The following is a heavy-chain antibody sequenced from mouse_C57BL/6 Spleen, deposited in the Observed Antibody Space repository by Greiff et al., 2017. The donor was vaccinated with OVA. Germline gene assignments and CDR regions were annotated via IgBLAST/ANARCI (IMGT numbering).Heavy chain of an antibody. CDR2: IWSGGST. CDR3: ARRGYDYGAHYYAMDY. Sequence: QVQLKESGPGLVQPSQSLSITCTVSGFSFTSYGVHWVRQPPGKGLEWLGVIWSGGSTDYNAAFISRLSISKDNSKSQVFLKMNSLQADDTAIYYCARRGYDYGAHYYAMDYWGQGTSVTVSS. CDR1: GFSFTSYG. J-gene: IGHJ4*01. V-gene: IGHV2-4*01. D-gene: IGHD2-4*01.